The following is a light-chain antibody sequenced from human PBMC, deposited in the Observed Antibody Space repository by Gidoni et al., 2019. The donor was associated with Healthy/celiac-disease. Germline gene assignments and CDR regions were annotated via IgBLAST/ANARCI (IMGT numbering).Light chain of an antibody. CDR3: QSYDSSNLWV. V-gene: IGLV6-57*04. J-gene: IGLJ3*02. CDR1: SGSIDSNY. Sequence: NLMLTQPHSVSESPGKTVTISCHRRSGSIDSNYVQWYQQRPGSAPTTVIYEYNQRPTGVPDRFSGSIDSSSNSASLTISGLKTEDEADYYCQSYDSSNLWVFGGGTKLTVL. CDR2: EYN.